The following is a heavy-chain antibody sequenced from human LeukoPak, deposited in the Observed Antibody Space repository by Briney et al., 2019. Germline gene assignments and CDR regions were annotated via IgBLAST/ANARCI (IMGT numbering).Heavy chain of an antibody. V-gene: IGHV4-38-2*02. CDR2: LFHSGTT. D-gene: IGHD3-9*01. CDR3: ARVPGVYYDTLTGYGSGWFDP. J-gene: IGHJ5*02. CDR1: GYSIRSDYS. Sequence: SETLSLTCTVLGYSIRSDYSWGWIRQPPGKGLEWMGTLFHSGTTYYNPSLRSRVSILGDTSKNQFSLHLRSVSVADTAVYYCARVPGVYYDTLTGYGSGWFDPWGQGTLVTVSS.